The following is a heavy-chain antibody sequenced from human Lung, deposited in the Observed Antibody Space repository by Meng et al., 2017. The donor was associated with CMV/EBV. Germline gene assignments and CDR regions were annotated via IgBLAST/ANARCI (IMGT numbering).Heavy chain of an antibody. CDR3: ARGIVYDFWSGTQGWFDP. V-gene: IGHV1-18*01. CDR1: GYTFTSYG. CDR2: ISAYNGNT. J-gene: IGHJ5*02. D-gene: IGHD3-3*01. Sequence: SVKVSXKASGYTFTSYGISWVRQAPGQGLEWMGWISAYNGNTNYAQKLQGRVTMTTDTSTSTAYMELRSLRSDDTAVYYCARGIVYDFWSGTQGWFDPWGQRTLVTVSS.